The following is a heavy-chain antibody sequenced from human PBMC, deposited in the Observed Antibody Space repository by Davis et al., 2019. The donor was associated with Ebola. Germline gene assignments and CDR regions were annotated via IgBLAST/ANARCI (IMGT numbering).Heavy chain of an antibody. CDR1: GDSVSSGG. V-gene: IGHV6-1*01. D-gene: IGHD5-12*01. CDR2: TYYTSKWYN. J-gene: IGHJ5*02. Sequence: HSQTLSLTCAISGDSVSSGGWNWIRQSPSRGLGWLGRTYYTSKWYNDYAESVKSRISINADTSKNQFSLQLNSVTPEDTAVYYCARGWLRGWFDPWGQGTLVTVSS. CDR3: ARGWLRGWFDP.